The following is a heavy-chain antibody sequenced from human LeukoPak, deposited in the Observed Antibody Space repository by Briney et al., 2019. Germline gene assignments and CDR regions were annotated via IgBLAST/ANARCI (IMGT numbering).Heavy chain of an antibody. CDR1: GYTLTELS. V-gene: IGHV1-24*01. Sequence: ASVKVSCKVSGYTLTELSMHWVRQAPGKGLEWMGGFDPEDGETVYAQKFQGRVTMTEDTSTDTAYMELSSLRSEDMAVYYCATVFRGWDGVVIIGRYYYYGMDVWGQGTTVTVSS. D-gene: IGHD3-3*01. CDR3: ATVFRGWDGVVIIGRYYYYGMDV. CDR2: FDPEDGET. J-gene: IGHJ6*02.